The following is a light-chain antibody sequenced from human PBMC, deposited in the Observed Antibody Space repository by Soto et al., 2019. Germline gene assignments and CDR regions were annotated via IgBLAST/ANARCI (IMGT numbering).Light chain of an antibody. CDR1: SSDVGGYNS. CDR3: TSYAGKTIYVV. J-gene: IGLJ2*01. V-gene: IGLV2-8*01. CDR2: EVS. Sequence: QSALTQPPSASGSPGQSVTISCTGTSSDVGGYNSVSWYQQHPGKAPKLMIYEVSKRPSGVPARFSGSKSGNTASLTVSGLQAGGGADYYCTSYAGKTIYVVFAGGTKLTVL.